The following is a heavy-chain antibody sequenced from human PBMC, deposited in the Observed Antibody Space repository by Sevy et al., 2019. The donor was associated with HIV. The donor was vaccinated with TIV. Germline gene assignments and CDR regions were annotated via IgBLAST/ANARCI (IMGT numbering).Heavy chain of an antibody. Sequence: GGSLRLSCAASGFTFSSYEMNWVRQAPGKGLEWVSYISSSGSTIYYADSVKGRFTISRDNAKNSLYLQMNSLRAEDTAVYYCARSRREDYFDYWGQGTLVTVSS. J-gene: IGHJ4*02. V-gene: IGHV3-48*03. CDR1: GFTFSSYE. CDR3: ARSRREDYFDY. CDR2: ISSSGSTI.